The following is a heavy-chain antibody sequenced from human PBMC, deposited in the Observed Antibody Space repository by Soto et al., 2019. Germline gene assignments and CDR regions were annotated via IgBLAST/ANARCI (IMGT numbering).Heavy chain of an antibody. CDR2: INPSGGST. CDR3: AREDSDSSGYPFFDY. V-gene: IGHV1-46*01. D-gene: IGHD3-22*01. CDR1: VYTFTSYY. J-gene: IGHJ4*02. Sequence: GASVKVSCKASVYTFTSYYMHWVRPAPGQGLEWMGIINPSGGSTSYAQKFQGRVTMTRDTSTSTVYMELSSLRSEDTAVYYCAREDSDSSGYPFFDYWGQGTLVTVSS.